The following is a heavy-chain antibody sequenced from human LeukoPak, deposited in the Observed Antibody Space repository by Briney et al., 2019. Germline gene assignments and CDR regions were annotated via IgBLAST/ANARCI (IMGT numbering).Heavy chain of an antibody. CDR3: ASPPADYYDSRDYFDY. CDR2: IIPILGIA. CDR1: GGTFSSYV. V-gene: IGHV1-69*04. Sequence: GSSVKVSCKASGGTFSSYVISWVRQAPGQGLEWMGRIIPILGIANYAQKFQGRVTITADKSTSTAYMELSSLRSEDTAVYYCASPPADYYDSRDYFDYWGQGNLVTVSS. J-gene: IGHJ4*02. D-gene: IGHD3-22*01.